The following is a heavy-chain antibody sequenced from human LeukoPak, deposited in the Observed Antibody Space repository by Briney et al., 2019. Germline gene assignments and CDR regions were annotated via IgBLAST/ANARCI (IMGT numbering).Heavy chain of an antibody. Sequence: PGGSLRLSCAASGFTFSSYGMHWLRQAPGKGLEGVAVISYDRSNKYYADSVKGRFTISRDNSKNTLYLQMNSLRAEDTAVYYCAKAGAVAGLFDYWGQGTLVTVSS. CDR1: GFTFSSYG. J-gene: IGHJ4*02. CDR3: AKAGAVAGLFDY. CDR2: ISYDRSNK. D-gene: IGHD6-19*01. V-gene: IGHV3-30*18.